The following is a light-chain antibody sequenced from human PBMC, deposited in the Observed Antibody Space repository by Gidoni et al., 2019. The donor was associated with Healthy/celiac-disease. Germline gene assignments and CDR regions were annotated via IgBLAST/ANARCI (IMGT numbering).Light chain of an antibody. CDR1: AWPKQY. Sequence: SYERTQPPSVSVSPGQTARITCSADAWPKQYAYWYQQKPGQAPVLVLYQDSERPSGIPERFSGSSSGTTVTLTIRGVQAADEADYYCQSADSSRTYVVFGGGTKLTVL. CDR2: QDS. CDR3: QSADSSRTYVV. V-gene: IGLV3-25*03. J-gene: IGLJ2*01.